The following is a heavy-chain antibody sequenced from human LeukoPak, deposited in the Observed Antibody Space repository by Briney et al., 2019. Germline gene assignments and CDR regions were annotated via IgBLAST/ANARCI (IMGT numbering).Heavy chain of an antibody. Sequence: SETLSLTCAVSGGSISSGGYSWSWIRQPPGKGLEWIGYIYHSGSTYYHPSLKSRVTISVDRSKNQFSLKLSSVTAADTAVYYCARAGSIVATMLFDYWGQGTLVTVSS. J-gene: IGHJ4*02. D-gene: IGHD5-12*01. CDR2: IYHSGST. CDR3: ARAGSIVATMLFDY. V-gene: IGHV4-30-2*01. CDR1: GGSISSGGYS.